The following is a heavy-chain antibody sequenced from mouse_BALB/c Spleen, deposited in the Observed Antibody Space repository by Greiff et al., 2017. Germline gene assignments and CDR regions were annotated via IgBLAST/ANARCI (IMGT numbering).Heavy chain of an antibody. D-gene: IGHD2-2*01. CDR3: ARSNRVTTGLDY. V-gene: IGHV5-9-4*01. Sequence: EVQGVESGAGLVKPGGSLKLSCAASGFTFSSYAMPWVRQSPEKGLEWVAEISSGGSDTYYPDTVTGRFTLSRDNAKNTLYLELSSLTSEDTAVYYCARSNRVTTGLDYWGQGTSVTVSS. CDR2: ISSGGSDT. CDR1: GFTFSSYA. J-gene: IGHJ4*01.